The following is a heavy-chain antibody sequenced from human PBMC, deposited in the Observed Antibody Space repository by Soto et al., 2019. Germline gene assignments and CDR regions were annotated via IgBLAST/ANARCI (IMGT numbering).Heavy chain of an antibody. Sequence: ASVKVSCKASGYTFTSYGISWVRQAPGQGLEWMGWISAYNGNTNYAQKHQGRDTMTTDRSTSTAYMELRSLRSDDTAVYYCARTSYVRGSYRSDDAFDIWGQGTMVTVSS. J-gene: IGHJ3*02. D-gene: IGHD3-16*02. CDR3: ARTSYVRGSYRSDDAFDI. CDR2: ISAYNGNT. V-gene: IGHV1-18*01. CDR1: GYTFTSYG.